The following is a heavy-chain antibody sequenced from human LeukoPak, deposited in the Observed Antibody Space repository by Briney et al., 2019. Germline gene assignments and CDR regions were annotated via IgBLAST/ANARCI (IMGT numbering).Heavy chain of an antibody. Sequence: SVKVSCKASGGTFSSYAISWVQQAPGQGLEWMGGIIPIFGTANYAQKFQGRVTITADESTSTAYMELSSLRSEDTAVYYCASLGAAASRYWGQGTLVTVSS. CDR2: IIPIFGTA. D-gene: IGHD6-13*01. V-gene: IGHV1-69*13. J-gene: IGHJ4*02. CDR3: ASLGAAASRY. CDR1: GGTFSSYA.